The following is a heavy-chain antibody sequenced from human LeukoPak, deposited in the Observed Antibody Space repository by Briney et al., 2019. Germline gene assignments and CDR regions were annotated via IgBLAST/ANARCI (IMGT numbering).Heavy chain of an antibody. CDR3: ARAPEFDYDSSGYYYPFDY. J-gene: IGHJ4*02. CDR2: ISYDGSNK. V-gene: IGHV3-30*03. D-gene: IGHD3-22*01. Sequence: PGGSLRLSCAASGFTFSSYSMNWVRQAPGKGLEWVAVISYDGSNKYYADSVKGRFTISRDNSKNTLYLQMNSLRAEDTAVYYCARAPEFDYDSSGYYYPFDYWGQGTLVTVSS. CDR1: GFTFSSYS.